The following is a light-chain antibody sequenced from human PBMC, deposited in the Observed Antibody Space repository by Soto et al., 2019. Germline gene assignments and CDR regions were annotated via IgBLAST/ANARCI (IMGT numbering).Light chain of an antibody. CDR3: QQLKSYPLT. CDR2: KAS. J-gene: IGKJ4*01. V-gene: IGKV1-5*03. Sequence: DIEMSQSPSSLSASVGDRVTITCRASQSLNRWLAWYQQKPGKAPKLLIYKASSLESGVPSRFSGSGSGTDFTLTISSLQPEDFATYHCQQLKSYPLTVGGGTKGDSK. CDR1: QSLNRW.